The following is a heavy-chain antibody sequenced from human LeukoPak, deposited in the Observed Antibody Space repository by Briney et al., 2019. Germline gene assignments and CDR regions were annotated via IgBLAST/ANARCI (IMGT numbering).Heavy chain of an antibody. J-gene: IGHJ4*02. CDR2: IYHSGST. V-gene: IGHV4-38-2*01. D-gene: IGHD5-18*01. CDR1: GYSISSGYY. CDR3: ARNYGYGYPYYFDY. Sequence: SETLSLTCAVSGYSISSGYYWGWIRQPPGKGLEWIGSIYHSGSTYYNPSLKSRVTISVDTSKNQFSLKLSSVPAADTAVYYCARNYGYGYPYYFDYWGQGTLVTVSS.